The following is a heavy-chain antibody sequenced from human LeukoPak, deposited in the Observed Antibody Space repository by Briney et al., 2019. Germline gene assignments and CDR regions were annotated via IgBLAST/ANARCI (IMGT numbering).Heavy chain of an antibody. CDR2: IIPIFGTA. V-gene: IGHV1-69*01. CDR3: ARDGGIVRMTGYYPW. Sequence: SVTVSCKASGGTFSIYAISWVRQAPGQGLEWMGGIIPIFGTANYAQKFQGRVTITADESTSTAYIELSSLRSEDTAVYYCARDGGIVRMTGYYPWWGQGTLVTVSS. CDR1: GGTFSIYA. D-gene: IGHD3-9*01. J-gene: IGHJ4*02.